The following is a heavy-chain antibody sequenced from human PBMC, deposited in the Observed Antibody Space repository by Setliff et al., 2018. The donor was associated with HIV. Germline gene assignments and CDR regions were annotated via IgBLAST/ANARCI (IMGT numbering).Heavy chain of an antibody. V-gene: IGHV1-69*13. J-gene: IGHJ3*01. D-gene: IGHD3-22*01. CDR2: IIPIFNTG. CDR3: ATGRHYYDSSDYPASPFDV. Sequence: SVKVSCKASGGTFINSAFTWVRQAPGQGLEWMGSIIPIFNTGNYAQKFQNRVTITADESTSTAYMELSSLRSEDTAVYFCATGRHYYDSSDYPASPFDVWGQGTVVT. CDR1: GGTFINSA.